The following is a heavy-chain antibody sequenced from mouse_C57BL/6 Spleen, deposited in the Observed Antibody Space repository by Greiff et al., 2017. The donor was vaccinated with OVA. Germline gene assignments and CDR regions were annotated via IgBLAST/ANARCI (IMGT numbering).Heavy chain of an antibody. CDR3: ARGNYGHDY. D-gene: IGHD1-2*01. CDR2: IDPSDSYT. V-gene: IGHV1-69*01. J-gene: IGHJ2*01. Sequence: QVQLQQPGAELVMPGASVKLSCKASGYTFTSYWMHWVKQRPGQGLEWIGEIDPSDSYTNYNQKFKGKSTLTVDKSSSTAYMQLSSLTSEDSAVYYCARGNYGHDYWGQGTTLTVSS. CDR1: GYTFTSYW.